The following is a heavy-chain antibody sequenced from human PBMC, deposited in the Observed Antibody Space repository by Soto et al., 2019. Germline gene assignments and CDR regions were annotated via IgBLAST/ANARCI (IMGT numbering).Heavy chain of an antibody. CDR3: AREGNLGRWLQPLDF. V-gene: IGHV4-59*01. CDR2: IHYNGNT. D-gene: IGHD5-12*01. Sequence: PSGTQSLTCNVSGDLISAYSWSWVRQPPRQVLEWIGNIHYNGNTKYNPSLKSRVSMSVDTSKNQFSLRLISVTAADTAKYFCAREGNLGRWLQPLDFWGQGTLVTVSS. CDR1: GDLISAYS. J-gene: IGHJ4*02.